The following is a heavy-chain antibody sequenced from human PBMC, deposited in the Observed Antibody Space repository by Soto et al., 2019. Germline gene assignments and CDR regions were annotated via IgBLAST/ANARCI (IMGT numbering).Heavy chain of an antibody. CDR2: INDYGATI. Sequence: GGSLRLSCAASGFNLGSYWMHWVRQAPGKGLVWVSRINDYGATINYAESVEGRFTISRDDAKSEVYLQMNNLRAEDTAVYYCARGGLEPFDYWGQGALVTVSS. CDR1: GFNLGSYW. J-gene: IGHJ4*02. CDR3: ARGGLEPFDY. V-gene: IGHV3-74*01. D-gene: IGHD1-1*01.